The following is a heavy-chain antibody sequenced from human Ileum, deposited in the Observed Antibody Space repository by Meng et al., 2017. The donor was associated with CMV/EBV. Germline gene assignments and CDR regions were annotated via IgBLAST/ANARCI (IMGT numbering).Heavy chain of an antibody. Sequence: QLQLQASVPRLVKPSHTLSLTCTVSGASITNDDYYWSWIRQPPGKGLEWIGYIYYNGITYYNPSLKSRIAILVDTSKSQFSLIVSSVTAADTAVYYCAKYSGPSRWFDPWGQGTLVTVSS. J-gene: IGHJ5*02. CDR3: AKYSGPSRWFDP. V-gene: IGHV4-30-4*01. D-gene: IGHD5-12*01. CDR2: IYYNGIT. CDR1: GASITNDDYY.